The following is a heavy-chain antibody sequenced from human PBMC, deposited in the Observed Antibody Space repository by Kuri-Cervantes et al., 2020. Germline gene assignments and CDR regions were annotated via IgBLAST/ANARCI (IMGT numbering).Heavy chain of an antibody. CDR3: ARADSGSYFGY. CDR2: ISSSSSSTI. CDR1: GFTFSSYS. J-gene: IGHJ4*02. D-gene: IGHD1-26*01. V-gene: IGHV3-48*04. Sequence: GESLKISCAASGFTFSSYSMNWVRQAPGKGLEWVSYISSSSSSTIYYADSVKGRFTISRDNAKNSLYLQMNSLRAEDTAVYYCARADSGSYFGYWGQGTLVTVSS.